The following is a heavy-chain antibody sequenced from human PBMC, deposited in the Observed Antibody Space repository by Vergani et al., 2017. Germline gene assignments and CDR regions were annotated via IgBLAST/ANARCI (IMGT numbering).Heavy chain of an antibody. Sequence: QAQLVESGGGVVQPGGSLRLSCVGSGFNFSNYGMHWVRQAPGKGLEWVAFIRYDGGKKYFADSVEGRFTISRDNSKKTLYLQMNSLRAEDTAVYYCTKDKSDRRFFIWFGGFDPWGQGTLVTVSS. CDR2: IRYDGGKK. CDR1: GFNFSNYG. D-gene: IGHD3-10*01. CDR3: TKDKSDRRFFIWFGGFDP. V-gene: IGHV3-30*02. J-gene: IGHJ5*02.